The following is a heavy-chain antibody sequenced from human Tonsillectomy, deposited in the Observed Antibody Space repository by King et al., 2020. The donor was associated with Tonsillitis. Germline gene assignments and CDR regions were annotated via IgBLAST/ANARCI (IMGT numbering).Heavy chain of an antibody. Sequence: VQLVESGGGVVQPGRSLRLSCAASGFTFSSYAMHWVRQAPGKGLEWVAVISNDGSNKYYADSVKGRFTISRDKSKNTLYLQMNSLRAEDTAVYYRVRDGLSSGIYPNFDYWGQGTLVTVSS. D-gene: IGHD1-26*01. CDR1: GFTFSSYA. CDR3: VRDGLSSGIYPNFDY. CDR2: ISNDGSNK. V-gene: IGHV3-30*04. J-gene: IGHJ4*02.